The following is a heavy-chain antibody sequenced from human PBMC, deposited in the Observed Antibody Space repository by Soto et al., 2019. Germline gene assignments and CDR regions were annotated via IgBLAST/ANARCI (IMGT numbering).Heavy chain of an antibody. CDR1: GFTFSSYG. CDR2: IWYDGSNK. Sequence: GGALRLSCAASGFTFSSYGMHWVCQAPGKGLEWVAVIWYDGSNKYYADSVKGRFTISRDNSKNTLYLQMNSLRAEDTAVYYCARGESSSWYRFYYGMDVWGQGTTVTVSS. J-gene: IGHJ6*02. V-gene: IGHV3-33*01. CDR3: ARGESSSWYRFYYGMDV. D-gene: IGHD6-13*01.